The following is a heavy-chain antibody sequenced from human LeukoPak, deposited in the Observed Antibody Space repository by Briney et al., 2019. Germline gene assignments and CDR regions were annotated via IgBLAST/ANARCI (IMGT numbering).Heavy chain of an antibody. CDR3: VAYGSGSYYGLTYYYYYMDV. D-gene: IGHD3-10*01. Sequence: SETLSLTCTVSGYSISSGYYWGWIRQPPGKGLEWIGSIYHSGSTYYNPSLKSRVTISVDTSKNQFSLKLSSVTAADTAVYYCVAYGSGSYYGLTYYYYYMDVWGKGTTVTVSS. CDR2: IYHSGST. V-gene: IGHV4-38-2*02. J-gene: IGHJ6*03. CDR1: GYSISSGYY.